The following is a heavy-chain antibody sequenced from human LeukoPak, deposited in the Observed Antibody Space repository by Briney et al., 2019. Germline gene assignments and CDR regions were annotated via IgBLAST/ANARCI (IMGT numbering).Heavy chain of an antibody. D-gene: IGHD2-8*02. CDR3: AKVDTGGPRYASHFDY. V-gene: IGHV3-74*01. J-gene: IGHJ4*02. CDR2: INSDGSST. CDR1: GFTFSSYW. Sequence: PGGSLRLSCAASGFTFSSYWMHWVRQAPGKGLVWVSRINSDGSSTSYADSVKGRFTISRDNAKNTLYLQMNSLRAEDTAVYYCAKVDTGGPRYASHFDYWGQGTLVTVSS.